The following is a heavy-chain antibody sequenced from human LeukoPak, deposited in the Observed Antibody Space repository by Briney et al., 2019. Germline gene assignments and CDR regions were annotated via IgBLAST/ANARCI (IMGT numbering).Heavy chain of an antibody. Sequence: GGSLRLSCSASGFTFSSYAMHWVRQAPGKGLEYVSAISSNGGSTYYADSVKGRFTISRDNSKNTLYLQMSSLRAEDTAVYYCAKDLAGYAFDYWGQGTLVTVSS. V-gene: IGHV3-64D*06. CDR1: GFTFSSYA. CDR2: ISSNGGST. J-gene: IGHJ4*02. CDR3: AKDLAGYAFDY. D-gene: IGHD5-12*01.